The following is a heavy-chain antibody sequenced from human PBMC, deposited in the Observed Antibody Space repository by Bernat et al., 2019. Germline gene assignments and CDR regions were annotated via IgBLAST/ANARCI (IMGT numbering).Heavy chain of an antibody. V-gene: IGHV3-7*03. Sequence: EVQLVESGGGLVQPGGSLSLTCAASGFTFSNYWMNWVRQAPEKGLEWVANIKHDGSGMSYVDSVTGRFTISRDNAKNSLYLQMNSLRAEDTAVYYWATLTGGPDDYWGQGTLVTVSS. CDR3: ATLTGGPDDY. CDR2: IKHDGSGM. D-gene: IGHD3-16*01. J-gene: IGHJ4*02. CDR1: GFTFSNYW.